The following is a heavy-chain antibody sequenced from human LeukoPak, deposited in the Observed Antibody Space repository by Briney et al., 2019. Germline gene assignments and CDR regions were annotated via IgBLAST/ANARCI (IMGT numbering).Heavy chain of an antibody. CDR2: ISTGSTNI. J-gene: IGHJ4*02. D-gene: IGHD3-9*01. V-gene: IGHV3-48*01. CDR3: ARDLDWAFDY. Sequence: QPGGSLRLSCATSGFTFSSYSMNWVRQAPGKGLEWVSYISTGSTNIKQADSVKGRFTISRDSAKNSLYLQMNSLRAEDTAVYYCARDLDWAFDYWGQGILVTVSS. CDR1: GFTFSSYS.